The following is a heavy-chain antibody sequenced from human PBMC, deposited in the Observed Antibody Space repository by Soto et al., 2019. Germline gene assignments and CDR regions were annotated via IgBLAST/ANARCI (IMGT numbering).Heavy chain of an antibody. D-gene: IGHD6-19*01. J-gene: IGHJ6*02. CDR3: ARAAVAGWTYYYYGMDV. V-gene: IGHV4-59*01. Sequence: PSETLSLTCTVSGGSISSYYWSWIRQPPGKGLEWIGYIYYSGSTNYNPSLKSRVTISVDTSKNQFSLKLTSVTAADTAEYYCARAAVAGWTYYYYGMDVWGQGTTVTVSS. CDR2: IYYSGST. CDR1: GGSISSYY.